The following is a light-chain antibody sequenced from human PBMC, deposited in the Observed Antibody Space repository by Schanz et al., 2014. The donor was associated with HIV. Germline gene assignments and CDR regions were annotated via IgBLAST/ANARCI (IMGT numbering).Light chain of an antibody. CDR3: ISYTSDTVL. CDR1: SSDVGGYNY. V-gene: IGLV2-14*01. Sequence: QSVLTQPASVSGSPGQSITISCTGTSSDVGGYNYVSWYQQHPGKAPKLMIYEVSKRPSGVPDRFSGSKSDNTASLTISGLQPEDEADYYCISYTSDTVLFGGGTKLTVL. J-gene: IGLJ2*01. CDR2: EVS.